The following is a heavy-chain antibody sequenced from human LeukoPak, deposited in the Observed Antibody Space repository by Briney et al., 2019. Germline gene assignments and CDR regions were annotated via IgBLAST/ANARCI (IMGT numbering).Heavy chain of an antibody. D-gene: IGHD3-10*01. J-gene: IGHJ5*02. CDR2: IYYSGST. V-gene: IGHV4-30-4*01. CDR3: ARVSFGESRRFDP. CDR1: GGSISSGDYY. Sequence: PSQTLSLTCTVSGGSISSGDYYWSWIRQPPGQGLVWIGYIYYSGSTYYNPSLKSRVTISVDTSKNQFSLKLSSVTAADTAVYYCARVSFGESRRFDPWGQGTLVTVSS.